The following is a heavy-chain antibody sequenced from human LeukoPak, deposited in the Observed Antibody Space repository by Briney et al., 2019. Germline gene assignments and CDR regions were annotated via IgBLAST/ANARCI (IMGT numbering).Heavy chain of an antibody. D-gene: IGHD3-10*01. CDR1: GFTFSSYG. CDR3: AKRYGSGSSLTNWFDP. J-gene: IGHJ5*02. Sequence: PGGSLGLSCAASGFTFSSYGMHWVRQAPGKGLEWVAFIRYDGSNKYYADSVKGRFTISRDNSKNTLYLQMNSLRAEDTAVYYCAKRYGSGSSLTNWFDPWGQGTLVTVSS. V-gene: IGHV3-30*02. CDR2: IRYDGSNK.